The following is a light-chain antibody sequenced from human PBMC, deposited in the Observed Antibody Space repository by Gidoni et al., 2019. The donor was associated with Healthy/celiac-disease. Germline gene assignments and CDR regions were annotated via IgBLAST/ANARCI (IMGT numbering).Light chain of an antibody. CDR2: DAS. Sequence: EIVLTPSPATLSLSPGERATLSCRASQSVSSYLAWYQQKPGQATRLLIYDASNRATGIPARFSGSGSGTDFTLTIRSLEPEDFAVYYCQQRSNWPELTFGGGTKVEIK. J-gene: IGKJ4*01. CDR1: QSVSSY. CDR3: QQRSNWPELT. V-gene: IGKV3-11*01.